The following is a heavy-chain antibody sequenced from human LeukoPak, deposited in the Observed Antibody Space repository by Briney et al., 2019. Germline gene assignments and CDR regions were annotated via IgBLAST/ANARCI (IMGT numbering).Heavy chain of an antibody. V-gene: IGHV3-11*04. Sequence: GGSLRLSCAAPGFTFSDYYMSWIRQAPGKGLEWVSYISSSGSTIYYADSVKGRFTISRDNAKNSLYLQMNSLRAEDTAVYYCARDQDGGNWYNWFDPWGQGTLVTVSS. CDR1: GFTFSDYY. CDR2: ISSSGSTI. J-gene: IGHJ5*02. D-gene: IGHD4-23*01. CDR3: ARDQDGGNWYNWFDP.